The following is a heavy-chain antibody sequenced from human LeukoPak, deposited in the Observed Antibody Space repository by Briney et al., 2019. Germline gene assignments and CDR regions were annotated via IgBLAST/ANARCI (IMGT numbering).Heavy chain of an antibody. D-gene: IGHD6-13*01. Sequence: SQTLSLTCTVSGGSISSGGYYWSWIRQHPGKGLEWIGYIYYSGSTYYNPSLKSRVTISVDTSKNQFSLKLSSVTAADTAVYYCARSSSWYYNWFDPWGQGTPVTVSS. CDR1: GGSISSGGYY. CDR3: ARSSSWYYNWFDP. J-gene: IGHJ5*02. V-gene: IGHV4-31*03. CDR2: IYYSGST.